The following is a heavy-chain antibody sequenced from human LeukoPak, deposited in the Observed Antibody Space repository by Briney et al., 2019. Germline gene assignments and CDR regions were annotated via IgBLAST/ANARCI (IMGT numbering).Heavy chain of an antibody. CDR1: GGSFSGYY. CDR3: AGHHPRNTVDF. J-gene: IGHJ4*02. Sequence: SETLSLTCAVYGGSFSGYYWSWIRQPPGKGLEWIGEINHSGSTNYNPSLKSRVTISLDTSKNQFSLKLSSVTAADTAVYYCAGHHPRNTVDFWGQGTLVTVSS. CDR2: INHSGST. D-gene: IGHD2/OR15-2a*01. V-gene: IGHV4-34*01.